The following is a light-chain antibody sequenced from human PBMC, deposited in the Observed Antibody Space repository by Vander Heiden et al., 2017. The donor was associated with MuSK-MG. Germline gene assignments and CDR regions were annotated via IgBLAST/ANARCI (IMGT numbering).Light chain of an antibody. J-gene: IGKJ4*01. CDR1: QGISSY. CDR3: QQFNSYPFT. Sequence: DIQLTQSPSFLSASVVDRVTITCRASQGISSYLAWYQQKPGKAPNLLIYGASTLQSGVPSRFSGSESATEFTLTISSLQPEDFATYYCQQFNSYPFTFGGGTRVDIK. V-gene: IGKV1-9*01. CDR2: GAS.